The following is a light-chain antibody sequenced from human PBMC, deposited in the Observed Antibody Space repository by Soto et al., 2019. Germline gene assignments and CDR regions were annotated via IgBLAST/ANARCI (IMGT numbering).Light chain of an antibody. J-gene: IGKJ1*01. CDR3: QQYGSSPWT. CDR2: SAS. CDR1: QSVSSSY. Sequence: EILLTQSPGTLSLSPGERATLSCRASQSVSSSYLAWYQQKPGQAPRLLIYSASSRATGIPDRFSGSGSGTDFTLTISRLEPEDFAVYYCQQYGSSPWTFGQGTKVDIK. V-gene: IGKV3-20*01.